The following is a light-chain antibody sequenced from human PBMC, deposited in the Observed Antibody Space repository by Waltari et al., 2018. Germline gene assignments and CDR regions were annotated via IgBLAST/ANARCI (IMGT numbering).Light chain of an antibody. J-gene: IGKJ1*01. CDR3: QQYGASAWT. CDR2: GAS. Sequence: EIVLTQTPGTLSLSPGERATLSCMASQSVSATFLAWYQQRPAQAPRLLIYGASSRATGIPDRFSGSGSVTHFTLTISRLEPEDFAVYYCQQYGASAWTFGQGTKVEI. V-gene: IGKV3-20*01. CDR1: QSVSATF.